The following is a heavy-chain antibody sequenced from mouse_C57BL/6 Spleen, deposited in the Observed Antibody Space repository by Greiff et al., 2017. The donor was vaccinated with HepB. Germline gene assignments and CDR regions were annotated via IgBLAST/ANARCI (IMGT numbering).Heavy chain of an antibody. CDR3: AKRIYYDSYYAMDY. Sequence: VKLVESGPGLVQPSQSLSITCTVSGFSLTSYGVHWVRQSPGKGLEWLGVIWRGGSTDYNAAFMSRLSITKDNSKSQVFFKMNSLQADDTAIYYCAKRIYYDSYYAMDYWGQGTSVTVSS. D-gene: IGHD2-4*01. J-gene: IGHJ4*01. V-gene: IGHV2-5*01. CDR1: GFSLTSYG. CDR2: IWRGGST.